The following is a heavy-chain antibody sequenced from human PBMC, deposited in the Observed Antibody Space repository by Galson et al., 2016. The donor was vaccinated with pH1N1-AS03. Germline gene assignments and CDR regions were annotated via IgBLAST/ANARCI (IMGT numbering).Heavy chain of an antibody. D-gene: IGHD7-27*01. CDR2: K. Sequence: KKYVDSVKGRFTISRDNAKNSLYLQMNSLRAEDTAVYYCARNWGYYYYYGMDVWGQGTTVTVSS. CDR3: ARNWGYYYYYGMDV. V-gene: IGHV3-7*01. J-gene: IGHJ6*02.